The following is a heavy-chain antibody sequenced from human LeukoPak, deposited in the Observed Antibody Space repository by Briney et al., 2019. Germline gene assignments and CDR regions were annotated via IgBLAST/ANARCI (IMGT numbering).Heavy chain of an antibody. CDR1: GLTFSSYW. CDR3: ARAHH. CDR2: INEDGSEK. Sequence: GGSLRLSCVAPGLTFSSYWMSWVRQAPGKGLEWVANINEDGSEKYYVDSVKGRFTISRDNAKNPLYLQMNSLRAEDTALYYCARAHHWGQGTLVTVSS. V-gene: IGHV3-7*01. J-gene: IGHJ5*02.